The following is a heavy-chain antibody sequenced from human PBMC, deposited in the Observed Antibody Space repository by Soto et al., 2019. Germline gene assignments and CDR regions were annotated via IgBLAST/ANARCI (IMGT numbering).Heavy chain of an antibody. Sequence: SVKVSCKASGGTFSSYAISWVLQAPGQGLEWVGGIIPRFGTANYAQKFQGRVTITADESTSTAYMELSSLRSEDTAMYYCAKVKYDSSGYYRNFDYWGQGTLVTVSS. CDR2: IIPRFGTA. CDR1: GGTFSSYA. CDR3: AKVKYDSSGYYRNFDY. D-gene: IGHD3-22*01. J-gene: IGHJ4*02. V-gene: IGHV1-69*13.